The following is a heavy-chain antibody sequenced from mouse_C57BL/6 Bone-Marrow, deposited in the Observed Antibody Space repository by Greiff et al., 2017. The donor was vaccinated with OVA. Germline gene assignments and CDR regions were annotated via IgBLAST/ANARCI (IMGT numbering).Heavy chain of an antibody. CDR1: GYTFTSYW. V-gene: IGHV1-64*01. CDR3: ARSRGYDYAMDY. J-gene: IGHJ4*01. CDR2: IHPNSGST. D-gene: IGHD2-2*01. Sequence: VQLQQPGAELVKPGASVKLSCKASGYTFTSYWMHWVKQRPGQGLEWIGMIHPNSGSTNYNEKFKSKATLTVDKSSSTAYMQLSSLTSEDSAVYYCARSRGYDYAMDYWGQGTSVTVSS.